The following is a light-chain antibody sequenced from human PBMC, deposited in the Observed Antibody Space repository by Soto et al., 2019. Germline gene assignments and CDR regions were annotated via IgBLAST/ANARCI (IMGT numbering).Light chain of an antibody. CDR1: QSISSW. V-gene: IGKV1-5*03. CDR2: KAS. Sequence: DSHITQSASTLSASVGDRVTITCRASQSISSWLAWYQQKPGKAPKLLIYKASSLESGVPSRFSGSGSGTEYTLTISSLQPDDFATYYCQQYNSFGQGTKVDIK. J-gene: IGKJ1*01. CDR3: QQYNS.